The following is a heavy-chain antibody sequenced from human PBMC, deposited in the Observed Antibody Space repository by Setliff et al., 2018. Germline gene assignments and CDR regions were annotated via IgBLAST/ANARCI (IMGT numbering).Heavy chain of an antibody. J-gene: IGHJ6*02. CDR3: VRDGVYYAMDV. CDR2: ISGSGTTI. D-gene: IGHD1-20*01. V-gene: IGHV3-11*04. Sequence: PGGSLRLSCAASGFSFSGPYMSWVRQAPGKGLEWVSKISGSGTTIYYADSVRGRFTISRDNAKNSLFLQMNSLRVEDTAVYYCVRDGVYYAMDVWGQGTTVTVSS. CDR1: GFSFSGPY.